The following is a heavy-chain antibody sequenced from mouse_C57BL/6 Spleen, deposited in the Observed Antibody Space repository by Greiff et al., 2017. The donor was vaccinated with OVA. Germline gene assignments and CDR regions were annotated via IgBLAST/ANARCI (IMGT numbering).Heavy chain of an antibody. CDR1: GYTFTDYY. V-gene: IGHV1-76*01. Sequence: QVQLQQSGAELVRPGASVKLSCKASGYTFTDYYINWVKQRPGQGLEWIARIYPGSGNTYYNEKFKGKATLTAEKSSSTAYMQLSIRTSEDSAVYFCARDDGNHYYAMDYWGQGTSVTVSS. J-gene: IGHJ4*01. CDR2: IYPGSGNT. D-gene: IGHD2-1*01. CDR3: ARDDGNHYYAMDY.